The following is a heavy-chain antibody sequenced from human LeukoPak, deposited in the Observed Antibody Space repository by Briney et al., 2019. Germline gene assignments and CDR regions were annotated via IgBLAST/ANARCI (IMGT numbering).Heavy chain of an antibody. CDR3: ARFSITIFGVANFDY. Sequence: ASVKVSCKASGYTSTSYGISWVRQAPGQGLEWMGWISAYNGNTNYAQKLQGRVTMTTDTSTSTAYMELRSLRSDDTAVYYCARFSITIFGVANFDYWGQGTLVTVSS. J-gene: IGHJ4*02. D-gene: IGHD3-3*01. CDR2: ISAYNGNT. CDR1: GYTSTSYG. V-gene: IGHV1-18*01.